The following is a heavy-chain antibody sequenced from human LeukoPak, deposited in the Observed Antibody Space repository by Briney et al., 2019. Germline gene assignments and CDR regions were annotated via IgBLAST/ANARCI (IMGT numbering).Heavy chain of an antibody. V-gene: IGHV2-5*01. CDR1: GFSLSTSGVG. J-gene: IGHJ4*02. D-gene: IGHD3-9*01. CDR2: IYWNDDK. Sequence: SGPTLVNPTQTLTLTCTFSGFSLSTSGVGVGWIRQPPGKALEWLALIYWNDDKRYSPSLKSRLTITKDTSKNQVVLTMTNMDPVDTATYYCAHAYYYDILTGYPVFDYWGQGTLVTVSS. CDR3: AHAYYYDILTGYPVFDY.